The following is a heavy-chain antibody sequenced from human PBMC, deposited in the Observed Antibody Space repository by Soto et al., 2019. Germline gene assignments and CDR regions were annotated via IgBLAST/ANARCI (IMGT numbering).Heavy chain of an antibody. Sequence: YWIGWVRQMPGKGLEWMGIIYPGDSDTRYSPSFQGQVTISADKSISTAYLQWSSLKASDTAMYYCARVRNRYDYIWGSYPGDAFDIWGQGTMVTVSS. CDR3: ARVRNRYDYIWGSYPGDAFDI. J-gene: IGHJ3*02. CDR2: IYPGDSDT. CDR1: YW. D-gene: IGHD3-16*01. V-gene: IGHV5-51*01.